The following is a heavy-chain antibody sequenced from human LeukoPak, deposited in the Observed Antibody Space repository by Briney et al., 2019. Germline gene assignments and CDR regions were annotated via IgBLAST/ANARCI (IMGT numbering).Heavy chain of an antibody. Sequence: GGSLRRSCTASGFIFSTYSMRWVRQAPGKGLEWVSYISTTGAILYADSVKGRFTISRDNAKNSLYLQMNSLRDEDTAVYYCARDGWYYFDYWGQGTLVTVSS. CDR2: ISTTGAI. V-gene: IGHV3-48*02. D-gene: IGHD6-19*01. CDR1: GFIFSTYS. J-gene: IGHJ4*02. CDR3: ARDGWYYFDY.